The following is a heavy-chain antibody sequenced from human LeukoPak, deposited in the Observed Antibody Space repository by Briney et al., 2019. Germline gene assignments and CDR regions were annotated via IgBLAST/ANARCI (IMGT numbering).Heavy chain of an antibody. J-gene: IGHJ6*02. CDR2: IYYSGST. D-gene: IGHD6-13*01. Sequence: SQTLSLTCTVSGGSISSGGYYWSWIRQHPGKGLEWIGYIYYSGSTYYNPSLKSRVTISVDTSKNQFSLKLSSVTAADTAVYYCARVRAAAGYYYYGTDVWGQGTTVTVSS. V-gene: IGHV4-31*03. CDR1: GGSISSGGYY. CDR3: ARVRAAAGYYYYGTDV.